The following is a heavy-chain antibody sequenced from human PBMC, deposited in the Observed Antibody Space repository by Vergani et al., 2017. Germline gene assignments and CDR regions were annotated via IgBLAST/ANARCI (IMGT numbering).Heavy chain of an antibody. CDR1: GFTFSDYY. CDR3: ARDDRPGPFGVDGYYYYGMDV. D-gene: IGHD3-3*01. CDR2: ISSSGSTI. Sequence: QVQLVESGGGLVKPGGSLRLSCAASGFTFSDYYMSWIRQAPGKGLEWVSYISSSGSTIYYADSVKGRFTISRDHAKNSLYLQMNSLRAEDTAVYYCARDDRPGPFGVDGYYYYGMDVWGQGTTVTVSS. V-gene: IGHV3-11*04. J-gene: IGHJ6*02.